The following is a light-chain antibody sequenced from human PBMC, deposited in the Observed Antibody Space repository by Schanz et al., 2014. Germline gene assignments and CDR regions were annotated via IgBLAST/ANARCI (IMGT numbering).Light chain of an antibody. Sequence: EIVLTQSPATLSLSPGEGATLSCRASQSVSSSLAWYQQKPGQAPRLLIYSASTRATDIPARFSGSGSGTEFTLHISSLEPEDCAVYYCQQYDTARTWTFGQGTKVEIK. CDR3: QQYDTARTWT. V-gene: IGKV3-15*01. CDR1: QSVSSS. J-gene: IGKJ1*01. CDR2: SAS.